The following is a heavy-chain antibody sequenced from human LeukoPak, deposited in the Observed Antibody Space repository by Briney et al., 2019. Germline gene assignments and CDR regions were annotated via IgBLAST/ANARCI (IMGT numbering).Heavy chain of an antibody. CDR3: ARNYAMDV. J-gene: IGHJ6*02. Sequence: ASVKVSCKASGYSFVGYGITWVRQAPGQGLEWMGWFNPENGNTNYAQKVQGRVTMTADTSTSTSYMELRSLRSDDTAVYYCARNYAMDVWGQGTTVTVSS. CDR2: FNPENGNT. CDR1: GYSFVGYG. V-gene: IGHV1-18*01.